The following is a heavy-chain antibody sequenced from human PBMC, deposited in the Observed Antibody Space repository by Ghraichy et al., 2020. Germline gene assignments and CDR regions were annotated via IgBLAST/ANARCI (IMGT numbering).Heavy chain of an antibody. Sequence: SQTLSLTCTVSGGSITSYYWSWIRQPPGKGLEWIGYIYYSGSTNYNPSLKSRVTISVDTSKNQFSLKLSSVTAADTAVYYCARDSGGMDVWGQGTTVTVSS. CDR2: IYYSGST. J-gene: IGHJ6*02. CDR1: GGSITSYY. V-gene: IGHV4-59*01. D-gene: IGHD7-27*01. CDR3: ARDSGGMDV.